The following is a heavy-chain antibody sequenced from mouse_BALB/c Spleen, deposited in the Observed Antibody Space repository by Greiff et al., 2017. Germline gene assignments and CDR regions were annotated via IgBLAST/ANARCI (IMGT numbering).Heavy chain of an antibody. V-gene: IGHV1-7*01. CDR3: ARSGDSYAMDY. J-gene: IGHJ4*01. Sequence: VKLQESGAELAKPGASVKMSCKASGYTFTSYWMHWVKQRPGQGLEWIGYINPSTGYTEYNQKFKDKATLTADKSSSTAYMQLSSLTSEDSAVYYCARSGDSYAMDYWGQGTSVTVSS. D-gene: IGHD1-1*02. CDR2: INPSTGYT. CDR1: GYTFTSYW.